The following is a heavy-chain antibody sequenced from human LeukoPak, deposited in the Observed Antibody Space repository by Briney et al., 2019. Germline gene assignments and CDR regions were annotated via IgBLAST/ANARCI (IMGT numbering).Heavy chain of an antibody. Sequence: SETLSLTCTVSGGSISSGDYYWSWIRQPPGKGLEWIGYIYYSGSTYYNPSLKSRVTISVDTSKNQFSLKLSSVTAADTAVYYCARELGYCSGGSCYGGAQDFDYWGQGTLVTVSS. CDR2: IYYSGST. CDR3: ARELGYCSGGSCYGGAQDFDY. CDR1: GGSISSGDYY. V-gene: IGHV4-30-4*08. D-gene: IGHD2-15*01. J-gene: IGHJ4*02.